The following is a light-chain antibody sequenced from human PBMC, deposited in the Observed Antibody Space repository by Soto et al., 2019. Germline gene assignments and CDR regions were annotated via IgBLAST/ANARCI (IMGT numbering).Light chain of an antibody. V-gene: IGKV3-20*01. CDR1: QSVSSDY. CDR2: DAS. CDR3: QQHGTT. J-gene: IGKJ1*01. Sequence: IVLTQYPRTLSLSPGERATLSCRASQSVSSDYLAWYQQKPGQAPRLLIYDASSRATGIPDRFSGSGSGTDFTLTISRLEPEGIAVYYCQQHGTTFGQGTKVAIK.